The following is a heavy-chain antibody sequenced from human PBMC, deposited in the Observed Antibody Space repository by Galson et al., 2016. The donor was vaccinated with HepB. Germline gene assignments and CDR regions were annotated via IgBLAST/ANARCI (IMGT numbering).Heavy chain of an antibody. CDR2: MNPNSGNT. CDR3: ARTLLRGVFGKDV. V-gene: IGHV1-8*01. J-gene: IGHJ6*02. D-gene: IGHD3-10*01. Sequence: SVKVSCKASGYTFTSYDLNWVRQAPGQGLECMGWMNPNSGNTGYAPKFQGRVTMTWDTSISTAYVELSSLTSEDTAVYYCARTLLRGVFGKDVWGQGTTVTVSS. CDR1: GYTFTSYD.